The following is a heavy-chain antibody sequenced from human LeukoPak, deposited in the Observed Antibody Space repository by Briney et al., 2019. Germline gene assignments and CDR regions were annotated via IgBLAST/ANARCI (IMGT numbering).Heavy chain of an antibody. CDR2: INHSGGT. D-gene: IGHD3-3*01. J-gene: IGHJ6*04. CDR1: GGSFSGYY. Sequence: PSETLSLTCAVYGGSFSGYYWSWIRQPPGKGLEWIGEINHSGGTNYNPSLKSRVTISVDTSKNQFSLKLSSVTAADTAVYYCARALYYDFWSGYPPVDVWGKGTTVTVSS. CDR3: ARALYYDFWSGYPPVDV. V-gene: IGHV4-34*01.